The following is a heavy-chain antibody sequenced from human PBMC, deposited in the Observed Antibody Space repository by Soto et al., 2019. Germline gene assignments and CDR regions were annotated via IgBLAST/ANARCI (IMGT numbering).Heavy chain of an antibody. CDR1: GFPFSTYG. D-gene: IGHD6-6*01. CDR3: ARGYGSTSPYFDF. CDR2: IWDDGSNK. V-gene: IGHV3-33*01. Sequence: LRLSCAASGFPFSTYGMHWVRQAPGKGLEWVAVIWDDGSNKYYADSVKGRFTISRDNSKDTLYLHMYSLRVEDTAVYYCARGYGSTSPYFDFWGQGTLVTVSS. J-gene: IGHJ4*02.